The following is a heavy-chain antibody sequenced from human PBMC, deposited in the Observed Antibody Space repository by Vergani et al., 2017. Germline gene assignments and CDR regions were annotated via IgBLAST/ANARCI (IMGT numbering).Heavy chain of an antibody. CDR2: ISSSGSTI. J-gene: IGHJ6*03. Sequence: QVQLVESGGGLVKPGGSLRLSCAASGFTFSDYYMSWIRQAPGKGLEWVSYISSSGSTIYYEDSVKGRFTISRDNAKNSLYLQMNSLRAEDTAVYYCARGQGDTARPTRYYYYYCMDVWGKGTTVTVSS. D-gene: IGHD5-18*01. CDR3: ARGQGDTARPTRYYYYYCMDV. CDR1: GFTFSDYY. V-gene: IGHV3-11*01.